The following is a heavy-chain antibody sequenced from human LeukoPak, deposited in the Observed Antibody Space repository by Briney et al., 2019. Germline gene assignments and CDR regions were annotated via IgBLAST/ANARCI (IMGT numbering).Heavy chain of an antibody. V-gene: IGHV3-21*01. Sequence: GGSLRLSCAASGFTFSTYTMNWVRQAPGKGLEWVSSICSSGTNTHYADSVKGRFTISRDNAKNSLYLQMNSLRAAATAVYSFVNGDYRKYWGQAPLVTASS. CDR3: VNGDYRKY. CDR1: GFTFSTYT. D-gene: IGHD4-17*01. J-gene: IGHJ4*02. CDR2: ICSSGTNT.